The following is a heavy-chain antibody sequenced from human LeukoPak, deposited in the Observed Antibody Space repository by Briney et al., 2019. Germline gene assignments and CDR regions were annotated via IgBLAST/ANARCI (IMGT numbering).Heavy chain of an antibody. D-gene: IGHD3-22*01. CDR3: ARDSSGYSSGYYYWYFDL. V-gene: IGHV4-38-2*02. CDR1: GYSISSGYY. CDR2: IYHSGST. J-gene: IGHJ2*01. Sequence: SETLSLTCAVSGYSISSGYYWGWIRQPPGKGLEWIGSIYHSGSTYYNPSLKSRVTISVDTSKNQFSLKLSSVTAADTAVYYCARDSSGYSSGYYYWYFDLWGRGTLVTVSS.